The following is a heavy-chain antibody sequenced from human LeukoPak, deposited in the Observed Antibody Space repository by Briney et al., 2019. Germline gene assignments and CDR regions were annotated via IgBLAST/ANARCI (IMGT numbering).Heavy chain of an antibody. CDR1: GYTFTGYY. CDR3: ARDFPSVGELLRDY. V-gene: IGHV1-2*02. J-gene: IGHJ4*02. D-gene: IGHD3-10*01. Sequence: GASVKVSCKASGYTFTGYYMHWVRQAPGQGLEWMGWINPNSGGTNYAQKFQGRVTMTRDTSISTAYMELSRLRSDDTAVYYCARDFPSVGELLRDYWGQGTLVTVSS. CDR2: INPNSGGT.